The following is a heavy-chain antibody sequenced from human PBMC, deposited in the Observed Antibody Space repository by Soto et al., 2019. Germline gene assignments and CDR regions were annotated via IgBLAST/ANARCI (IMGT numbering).Heavy chain of an antibody. V-gene: IGHV4-61*08. Sequence: PSETLSLTCTVSGGSISSGDYYWSWIRQPPGQGLEWIGYIYYSGGTYYSPSLESRVTITVDTSKNQFSLKLSSVTAADTAVYYCARAPSKVAVFGRYYFDYWGQGTLVTVSS. CDR2: IYYSGGT. J-gene: IGHJ4*02. CDR3: ARAPSKVAVFGRYYFDY. D-gene: IGHD3-3*01. CDR1: GGSISSGDYY.